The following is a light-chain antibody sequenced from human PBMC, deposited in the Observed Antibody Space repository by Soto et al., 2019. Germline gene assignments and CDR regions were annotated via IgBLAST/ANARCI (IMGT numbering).Light chain of an antibody. J-gene: IGKJ2*01. CDR1: QSISSW. CDR3: QQYNDSFPYT. CDR2: KAS. V-gene: IGKV1-5*03. Sequence: DIQMTQSPSTLSASVGDRVTITCRASQSISSWLAWYQQKPGTAPKLLIYKASTLESGVPSRVSGSRSGTECTLTGSSLQPDDFATYYCQQYNDSFPYTFGQGTKVEIK.